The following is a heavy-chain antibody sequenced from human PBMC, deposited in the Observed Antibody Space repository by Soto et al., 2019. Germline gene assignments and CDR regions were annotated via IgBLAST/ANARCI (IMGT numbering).Heavy chain of an antibody. CDR1: GFNFKKFA. CDR2: ISGCGGST. D-gene: IGHD6-19*01. V-gene: IGHV3-23*01. CDR3: AKADGEQWLVPHLDN. Sequence: EVQLLEPGGVVVQPGGSLRLPCVASGFNFKKFAMAWVRQAPGEGLEWVSVISGCGGSTSYADSVKGRFSIARDDSKNTLSLQMNSLRVEDTAQYYCAKADGEQWLVPHLDNWGQGTLVTV. J-gene: IGHJ4*02.